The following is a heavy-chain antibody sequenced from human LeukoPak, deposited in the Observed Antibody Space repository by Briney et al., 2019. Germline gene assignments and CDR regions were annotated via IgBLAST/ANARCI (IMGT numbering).Heavy chain of an antibody. CDR1: GGSFSGYY. CDR2: INHSGST. V-gene: IGHV4-34*01. Sequence: KPSETLSLTCAVYGGSFSGYYWSWIRQPPGKGLEWIGEINHSGSTNYNPSLKSRVTISVDTSKNQFSLNLRSVTAADTAVYYCARRGGYSFDYDYWGQGTLVTVSS. D-gene: IGHD5-18*01. CDR3: ARRGGYSFDYDY. J-gene: IGHJ4*02.